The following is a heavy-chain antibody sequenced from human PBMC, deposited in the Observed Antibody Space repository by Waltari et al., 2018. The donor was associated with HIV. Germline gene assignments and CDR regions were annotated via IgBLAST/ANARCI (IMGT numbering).Heavy chain of an antibody. Sequence: EVQLVESGGGLVQPGGSLRLSCAASGFTFSSYEMNWVRPVPGKGLEWVSYISSRGTTIYYADSVKGRFTISRDNAKNSLYLQMNSLRAEDTAVYYCARVMVVLTAYYGLDVWGQGTTVTVSS. CDR2: ISSRGTTI. J-gene: IGHJ6*02. D-gene: IGHD2-8*01. CDR1: GFTFSSYE. V-gene: IGHV3-48*03. CDR3: ARVMVVLTAYYGLDV.